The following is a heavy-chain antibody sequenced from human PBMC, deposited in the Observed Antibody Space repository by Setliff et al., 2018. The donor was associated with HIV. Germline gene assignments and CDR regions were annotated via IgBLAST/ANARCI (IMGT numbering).Heavy chain of an antibody. Sequence: PSETLSLTCSVSGGSMRNYYWSWIRQPPRKGLEWVGYISYNGITTYNPSLKSRVTISVDTSKSQFSLKLTSVTAADTAVYYCARHRPWEVDVFDIWGQGTMVTVSS. CDR3: ARHRPWEVDVFDI. V-gene: IGHV4-59*08. CDR2: ISYNGIT. J-gene: IGHJ3*02. CDR1: GGSMRNYY. D-gene: IGHD1-26*01.